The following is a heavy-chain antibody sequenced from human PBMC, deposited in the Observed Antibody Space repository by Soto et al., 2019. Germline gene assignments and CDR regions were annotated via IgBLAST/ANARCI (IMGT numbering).Heavy chain of an antibody. CDR1: GGSITSTIDY. J-gene: IGHJ5*01. CDR2: IYYDGST. D-gene: IGHD2-2*01. V-gene: IGHV4-39*01. Sequence: ASETLSLTCSVSGGSITSTIDYWGWIRHSPGNGLEWIGNIYYDGSTFYNPSLKSRVTISVDTSKRQFSMRVSSVTAADTAVYYCARRGSASWRKWFDSWGPGTMITV. CDR3: ARRGSASWRKWFDS.